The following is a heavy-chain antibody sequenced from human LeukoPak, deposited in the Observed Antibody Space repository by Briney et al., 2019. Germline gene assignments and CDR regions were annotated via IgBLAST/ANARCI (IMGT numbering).Heavy chain of an antibody. CDR1: GGTLSSYA. CDR2: IIPIFGTA. D-gene: IGHD3-22*01. J-gene: IGHJ4*02. CDR3: ARVGDSSGYYYFDY. V-gene: IGHV1-69*13. Sequence: ASVKVSCKASGGTLSSYAISWLRQAPGQGLEWMGGIIPIFGTANYAQKFQGRVTITADESTSTAYMELSSLRSEDTAVYYCARVGDSSGYYYFDYWGQGTLVTVSS.